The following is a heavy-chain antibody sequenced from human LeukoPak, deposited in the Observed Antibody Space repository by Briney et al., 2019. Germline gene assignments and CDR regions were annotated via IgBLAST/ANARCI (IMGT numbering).Heavy chain of an antibody. CDR3: ARDPGYSSGWLDY. J-gene: IGHJ4*02. CDR2: IYHSGST. V-gene: IGHV4-38-2*02. D-gene: IGHD6-19*01. Sequence: PSETLSLTCAVSGYSISSGYYWGWIRQPPGKGLEWIGSIYHSGSTYYNPSLKSRVTISVDTSKNQFSLKLSSVTAADTAVYYCARDPGYSSGWLDYWGQGTLVTVSS. CDR1: GYSISSGYY.